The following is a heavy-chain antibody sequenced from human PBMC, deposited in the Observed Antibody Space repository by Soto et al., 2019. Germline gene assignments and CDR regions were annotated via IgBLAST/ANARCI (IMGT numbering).Heavy chain of an antibody. V-gene: IGHV3-30*18. Sequence: QPGGSLRLSCAASGFTFSSYGMHWVRQAPGKGLEWVAVISYDGSNKYYADSVKGRFTISRDNSKNTLYLQMNSLRAEDTAVYYCAKRLQEWLVDWLDPWGQGTLVTVSS. D-gene: IGHD6-19*01. CDR3: AKRLQEWLVDWLDP. J-gene: IGHJ5*02. CDR2: ISYDGSNK. CDR1: GFTFSSYG.